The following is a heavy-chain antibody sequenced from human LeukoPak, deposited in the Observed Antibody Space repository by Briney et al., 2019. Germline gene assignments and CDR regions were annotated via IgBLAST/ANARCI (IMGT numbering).Heavy chain of an antibody. V-gene: IGHV3-11*01. D-gene: IGHD1-1*01. CDR2: ISGSGHDI. CDR1: GFTFSDSY. CDR3: ARTWNPDYYYYMDV. J-gene: IGHJ6*03. Sequence: GGSLRLSCAASGFTFSDSYMTWVRQAPGKGVEWVAYISGSGHDINYSESAKGRFTISRDNAKNSLYLQMSSLRAEDTALYYCARTWNPDYYYYMDVWGKGTTVTVSS.